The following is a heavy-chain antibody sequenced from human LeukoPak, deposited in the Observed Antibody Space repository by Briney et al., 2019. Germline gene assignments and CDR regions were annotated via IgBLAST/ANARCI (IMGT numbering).Heavy chain of an antibody. D-gene: IGHD3-9*01. CDR3: ARARGHVLRYFDWLHAFDI. CDR2: INHSGST. Sequence: SETLSLTCAVYGGSFSGYYWSWIRQPPGKGLEWIGEINHSGSTNYNPSLTSRVTISVDTSKNQFSLKLSSVTAADTAVYYCARARGHVLRYFDWLHAFDIWGQGTMVTVSS. J-gene: IGHJ3*02. CDR1: GGSFSGYY. V-gene: IGHV4-34*01.